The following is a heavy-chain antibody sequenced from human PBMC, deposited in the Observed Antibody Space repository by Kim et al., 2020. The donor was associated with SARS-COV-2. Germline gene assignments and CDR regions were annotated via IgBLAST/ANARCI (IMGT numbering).Heavy chain of an antibody. Sequence: GESLKLSCQVSGYSFTTFFIGWVRQMLGTGLEWMGVIYPVDSDVRYSPSFQGHVTMSVDQSITTAYLQWTSLRASDTGMYYCARVGLLTNFDWTDAFDFWSQGTMVTVSS. CDR1: GYSFTTFF. CDR3: ARVGLLTNFDWTDAFDF. D-gene: IGHD3-9*01. V-gene: IGHV5-51*01. CDR2: IYPVDSDV. J-gene: IGHJ3*01.